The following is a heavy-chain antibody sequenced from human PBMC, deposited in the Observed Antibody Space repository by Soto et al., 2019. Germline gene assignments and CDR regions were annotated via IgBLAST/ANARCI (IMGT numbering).Heavy chain of an antibody. CDR2: IIPIFGTA. Sequence: SVKVSCKASGGTFSSYAISWVRQAPGQGLEWMGGIIPIFGTANYAQKFQGRVTITADESTSTAYMELSSLRSEDTAVYYCARSRGGHYDILTGYYINWGQGTLVTVPQ. CDR3: ARSRGGHYDILTGYYIN. CDR1: GGTFSSYA. J-gene: IGHJ4*02. V-gene: IGHV1-69*13. D-gene: IGHD3-9*01.